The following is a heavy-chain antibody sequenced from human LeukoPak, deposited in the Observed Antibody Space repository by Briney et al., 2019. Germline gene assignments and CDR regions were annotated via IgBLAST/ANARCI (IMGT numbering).Heavy chain of an antibody. J-gene: IGHJ5*02. D-gene: IGHD5-12*01. CDR1: GGSISSYY. CDR2: IYYSGST. V-gene: IGHV4-59*08. Sequence: SETLSLTCTVSGGSISSYYWSWIRQPPGKGLEWIGYIYYSGSTNYNPSLKSRVTISVDTSKNQFSLKLSSVTAADTAVYYCARLNSLDIVATPFDPWGQGTLVTVSS. CDR3: ARLNSLDIVATPFDP.